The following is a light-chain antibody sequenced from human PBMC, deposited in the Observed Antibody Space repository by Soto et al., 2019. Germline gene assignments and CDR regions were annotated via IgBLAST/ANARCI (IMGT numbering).Light chain of an antibody. Sequence: DIQMTQSPSSLSASVGDRVTITCRASQSISSYLNWYQQKPGKAPKLLIYAAYSLKSGVPSRFSGSGSGTDFTLTISSLQHEDFATYYCHQSYSTTVTLGQGTKVDIK. CDR1: QSISSY. J-gene: IGKJ1*01. CDR3: HQSYSTTVT. V-gene: IGKV1-39*01. CDR2: AAY.